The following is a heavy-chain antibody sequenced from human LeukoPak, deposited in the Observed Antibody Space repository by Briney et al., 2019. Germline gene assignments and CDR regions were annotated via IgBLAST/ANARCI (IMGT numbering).Heavy chain of an antibody. CDR1: GGSISSNY. V-gene: IGHV4-39*01. CDR3: ARLGATDAFDI. CDR2: IYYSGST. J-gene: IGHJ3*02. Sequence: SETLSLTCTVSGGSISSNYWSWIRQPQGKGLEWLGTIYYSGSTYYNPSLKSRVTISVDTSKNQFSLKLSSVTAADTAVYYCARLGATDAFDIWGQGTMVTVSS. D-gene: IGHD1-26*01.